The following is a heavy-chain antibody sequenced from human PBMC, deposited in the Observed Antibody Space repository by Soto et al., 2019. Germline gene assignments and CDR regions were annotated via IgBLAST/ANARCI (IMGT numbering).Heavy chain of an antibody. J-gene: IGHJ4*02. CDR1: GFSLSTTDRVG. V-gene: IGHV2-5*02. CDR2: IYWDNDK. CDR3: AHRLGPPTTGDYLDS. D-gene: IGHD5-12*01. Sequence: QITLKESGPTLVKPTETLTLTCTFSGFSLSTTDRVGVGWIRQPPGKALAWLAIIYWDNDKLYSPSLGTRLTLTQDTSKEQVVLTMANMDPVDTATYYCAHRLGPPTTGDYLDSWGQGILVTVSP.